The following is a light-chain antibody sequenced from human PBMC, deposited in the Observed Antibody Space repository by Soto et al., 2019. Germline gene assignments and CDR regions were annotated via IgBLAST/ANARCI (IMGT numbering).Light chain of an antibody. CDR2: KAS. CDR1: QSISSW. Sequence: DIQMTQSPSTLSASVGDRVTITCRASQSISSWLAWYQQKPGKAPKLLIYKASSLESGVQSRFSGSGSGTEFTLTINSLQPDDFATYYCQQYNSYWKFGQGTRVEIK. J-gene: IGKJ1*01. CDR3: QQYNSYWK. V-gene: IGKV1-5*03.